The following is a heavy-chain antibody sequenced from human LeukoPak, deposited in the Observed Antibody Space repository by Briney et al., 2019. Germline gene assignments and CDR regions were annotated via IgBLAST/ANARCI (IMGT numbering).Heavy chain of an antibody. CDR2: ISWDGGST. CDR1: GFTFDDYT. Sequence: GGSLRLSCAASGFTFDDYTMHWVRQAPGKGLEWVSLISWDGGSTYYADSVKGRFTISRDNSKNSLYLQMNSLRTEDTALYYCAKDEGSSGWYSVDYWGQGTLVTVSS. V-gene: IGHV3-43*01. D-gene: IGHD6-19*01. J-gene: IGHJ4*02. CDR3: AKDEGSSGWYSVDY.